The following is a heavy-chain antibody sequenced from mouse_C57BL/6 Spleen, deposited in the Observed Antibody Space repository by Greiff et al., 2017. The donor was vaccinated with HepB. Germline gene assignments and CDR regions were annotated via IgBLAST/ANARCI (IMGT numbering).Heavy chain of an antibody. V-gene: IGHV1-55*01. J-gene: IGHJ2*01. CDR1: GYTFTSYW. D-gene: IGHD2-4*01. CDR2: IYPGSGST. Sequence: VKLQQPGAELVKPGASVKMSCKASGYTFTSYWITWVKQRPGQGLEWIGDIYPGSGSTNYNEKFKSKATLTVDTSSSTAYMQLSSLTSEDAAVYYCAREFDYDGGFDYWGQGTTLTVSS. CDR3: AREFDYDGGFDY.